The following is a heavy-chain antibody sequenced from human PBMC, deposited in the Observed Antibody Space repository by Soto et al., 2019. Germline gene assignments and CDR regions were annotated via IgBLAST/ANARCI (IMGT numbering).Heavy chain of an antibody. CDR1: GDTFSSYA. CDR2: IITVLGTT. CDR3: ARRRYCGYDCYHKHYYGMDV. V-gene: IGHV1-69*08. Sequence: QVQLVQSGAELKKTGSSVKVSCRASGDTFSSYAVNLVRQAPGRGLEWMGRIITVLGTTDYAQNFKGRLTITAEKSTKTVYMELSSLRSEDTAVYYCARRRYCGYDCYHKHYYGMDVWGQGTTVTVAS. D-gene: IGHD2-21*01. J-gene: IGHJ6*02.